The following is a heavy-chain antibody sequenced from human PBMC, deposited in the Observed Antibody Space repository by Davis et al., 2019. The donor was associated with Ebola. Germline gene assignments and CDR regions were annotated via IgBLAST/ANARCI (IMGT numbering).Heavy chain of an antibody. Sequence: PGGSLRLSCAVSGDSISSYYWSWLRQPAEKGLEWIGRIHISGGTNYNPSLKSRVTMSVDTSKNQFSLNLSSVTAADTAVYYCARTTQYRLFDYWGQGTLVTVSS. J-gene: IGHJ4*02. CDR3: ARTTQYRLFDY. CDR2: IHISGGT. D-gene: IGHD4-11*01. CDR1: GDSISSYY. V-gene: IGHV4-4*07.